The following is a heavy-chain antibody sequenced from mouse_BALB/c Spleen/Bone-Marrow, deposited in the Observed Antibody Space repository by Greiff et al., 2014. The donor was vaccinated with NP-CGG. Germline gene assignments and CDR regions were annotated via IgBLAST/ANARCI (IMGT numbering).Heavy chain of an antibody. CDR3: ARASWLLRYYYAMDY. Sequence: QVQLKESGAELVKPGASVKLSCKASGYTFTSYWMHWVKQRPGQGLEWIGEIYPSNGRTNYNEKFKSKATLTVDKSSSTAYMQLSSLTSEDSSVYYCARASWLLRYYYAMDYWGQGTSVTVSS. CDR2: IYPSNGRT. J-gene: IGHJ4*01. V-gene: IGHV1S81*02. CDR1: GYTFTSYW. D-gene: IGHD2-3*01.